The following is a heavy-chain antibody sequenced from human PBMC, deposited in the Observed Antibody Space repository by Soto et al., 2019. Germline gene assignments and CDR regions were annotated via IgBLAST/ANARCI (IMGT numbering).Heavy chain of an antibody. V-gene: IGHV1-8*01. CDR1: GYTFTSYD. CDR3: ARDQIMPPPSLHSSSYYYGMDV. D-gene: IGHD6-6*01. CDR2: MNPNSGNT. J-gene: IGHJ6*01. Sequence: ASVKVSCKASGYTFTSYDINWVRQATGQGLEWMGWMNPNSGNTGYAQKFQGRVTMTRNTSISTAYMELSSLRSEDTAVYYCARDQIMPPPSLHSSSYYYGMDVWGQGTTVTGSS.